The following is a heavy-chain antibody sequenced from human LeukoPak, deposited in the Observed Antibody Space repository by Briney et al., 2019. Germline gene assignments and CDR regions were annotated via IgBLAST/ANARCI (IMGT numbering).Heavy chain of an antibody. D-gene: IGHD3-22*01. V-gene: IGHV3-30*04. CDR2: ISYDGSNK. CDR3: ARDPVTYYYDSSGYRYFDY. J-gene: IGHJ4*02. Sequence: GGSLRLSCAASGFTFSSYAMHWVRQAPGKGLEWVAVISYDGSNKYYADSVKGRFTISRDNSKNTLYLQMNSLRAEDTAVYYCARDPVTYYYDSSGYRYFDYWGQGTLVTVSS. CDR1: GFTFSSYA.